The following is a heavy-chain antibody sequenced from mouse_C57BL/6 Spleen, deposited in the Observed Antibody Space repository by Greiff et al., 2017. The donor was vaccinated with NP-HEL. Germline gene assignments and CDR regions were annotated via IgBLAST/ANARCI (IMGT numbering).Heavy chain of an antibody. D-gene: IGHD1-1*01. Sequence: QVQLKESGAELMKPGASVKLSCKATGYTFTGYWIEWVKQRPGHGLEWIGEILPGSGSTNYNEKFKGKAKFTADTASNTAYMQLSSLTTEDSAIYYLARKIYYGSDWYFDVLGTGTTVTVSS. J-gene: IGHJ1*03. CDR2: ILPGSGST. CDR3: ARKIYYGSDWYFDV. CDR1: GYTFTGYW. V-gene: IGHV1-9*01.